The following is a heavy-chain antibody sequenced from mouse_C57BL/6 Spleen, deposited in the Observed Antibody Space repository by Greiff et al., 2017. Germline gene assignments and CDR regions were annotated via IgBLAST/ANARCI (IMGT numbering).Heavy chain of an antibody. CDR2: ISYDGSN. CDR1: GYSITSGYY. Sequence: EVQLQESGPGLVKPSQSLSLTCSLTGYSITSGYYWNWIRQFPGNKLEWMGYISYDGSNNYNPSLKNRISITRDTSKNQFFLKLNSVTTEDTATYYCARDPDGFDYWGQGTTLTVSS. V-gene: IGHV3-6*01. J-gene: IGHJ2*01. CDR3: ARDPDGFDY. D-gene: IGHD2-3*01.